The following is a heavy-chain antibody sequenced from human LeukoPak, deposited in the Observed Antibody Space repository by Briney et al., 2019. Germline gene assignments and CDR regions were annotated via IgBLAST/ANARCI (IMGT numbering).Heavy chain of an antibody. D-gene: IGHD5-12*01. CDR1: GYTFTGYY. CDR2: INPNTGGT. V-gene: IGHV1-2*02. Sequence: ASVKVSCKASGYTFTGYYLHWVRQAPGQGLEWMGWINPNTGGTNYAQKFQGRVTMTRDTSISTAYMELSRLRSEDTAMYYCARFYSGYGNYYYYMDVWGKGTTVTVSS. CDR3: ARFYSGYGNYYYYMDV. J-gene: IGHJ6*03.